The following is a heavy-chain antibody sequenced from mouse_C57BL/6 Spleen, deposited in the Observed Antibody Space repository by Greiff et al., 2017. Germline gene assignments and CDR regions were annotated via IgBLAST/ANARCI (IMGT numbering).Heavy chain of an antibody. CDR3: ARKDWEGGMDY. Sequence: EVKVVESGAELVRPGSSVKMSCKTSGYTFTSYGINWVKPRPGQGLEWIGYIYIGNGYTEYNEKFKGKATLTSDTSSSTAYMQLSSLTSEDSAIDFCARKDWEGGMDYWGQGTSVTVSS. V-gene: IGHV1-58*01. D-gene: IGHD4-1*01. CDR1: GYTFTSYG. CDR2: IYIGNGYT. J-gene: IGHJ4*01.